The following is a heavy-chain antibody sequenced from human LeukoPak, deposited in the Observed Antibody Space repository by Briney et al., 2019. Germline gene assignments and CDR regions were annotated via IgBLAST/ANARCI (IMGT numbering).Heavy chain of an antibody. CDR3: VRGNFNGGIDY. CDR2: ISTTGTII. Sequence: SGGSLRLSCAASGFTFSSYEMGWVRQAPGKGLEWISYISTTGTIIYYADSVKGRFTISRDNAENSLYLQMNSLRAEDTAAYYCVRGNFNGGIDYWGQGTLVTVSS. J-gene: IGHJ4*02. CDR1: GFTFSSYE. D-gene: IGHD3-10*01. V-gene: IGHV3-48*03.